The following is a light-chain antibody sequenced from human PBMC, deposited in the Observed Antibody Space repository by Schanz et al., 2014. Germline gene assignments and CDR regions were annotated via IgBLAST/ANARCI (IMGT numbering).Light chain of an antibody. J-gene: IGKJ2*01. Sequence: DIQMTQSPSTLSASVGDRVAITCRASQSISSWLAWYQQKPGKAPNLLIYKASTLESGVPSRFSGSGSGTEFTLTISSLQPDDGGVYYCQEYKTSPYTFGQGTKLQIK. V-gene: IGKV1-5*03. CDR2: KAS. CDR1: QSISSW. CDR3: QEYKTSPYT.